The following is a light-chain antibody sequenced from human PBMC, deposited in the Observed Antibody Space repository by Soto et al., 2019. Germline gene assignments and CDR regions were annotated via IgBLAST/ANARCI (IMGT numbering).Light chain of an antibody. CDR2: DVS. V-gene: IGLV2-14*01. Sequence: QSALTQPVSVSGSPGQSITISCTGTSSDVGGYNYVSWYQQHPGKAPKLMIYDVSNRPSGVSNRFSGSKSGNTASLTISGLQAEEEADYYCSSYTSSSTFYVFGTGTKVTVL. J-gene: IGLJ1*01. CDR3: SSYTSSSTFYV. CDR1: SSDVGGYNY.